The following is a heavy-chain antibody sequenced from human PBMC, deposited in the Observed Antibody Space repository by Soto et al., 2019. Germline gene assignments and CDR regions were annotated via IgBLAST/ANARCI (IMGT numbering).Heavy chain of an antibody. CDR2: ISAYNGNT. CDR1: GYTFTSYG. CDR3: ARLGFDWLHNLFAP. J-gene: IGHJ5*02. Sequence: GASVKVSCKASGYTFTSYGISWVRQAPGQGLEWMGWISAYNGNTNYAQKLQGRVTMTTDTSTSTAYMELRSLRSDDTAVYYCARLGFDWLHNLFAPCGQGTLVTGSS. V-gene: IGHV1-18*01. D-gene: IGHD3-9*01.